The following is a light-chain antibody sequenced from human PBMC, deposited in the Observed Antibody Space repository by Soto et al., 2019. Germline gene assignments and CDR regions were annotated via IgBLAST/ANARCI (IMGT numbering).Light chain of an antibody. CDR2: AAS. Sequence: DIQMTHSPSSLSASVLYGVTITFRASQNIIRHLNWYQHKPGRAPRLLIYAASTLQSGVPSRFTGSGSGTGFTLTITGLQPEDFATYYCQNSYNMPIAFGQGTRLEIK. CDR1: QNIIRH. CDR3: QNSYNMPIA. V-gene: IGKV1-39*01. J-gene: IGKJ5*01.